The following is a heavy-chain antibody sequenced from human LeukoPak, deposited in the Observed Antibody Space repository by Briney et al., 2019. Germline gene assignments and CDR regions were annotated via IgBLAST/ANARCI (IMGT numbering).Heavy chain of an antibody. CDR3: ARSDSLSRTWSIDF. D-gene: IGHD6-13*01. V-gene: IGHV3-48*04. Sequence: WRSLTLSCAASGCTFSGYSRNWVRQAPGKGLEWISYITSSGSLIFYADAVKGRFTISRDDAKNSLYLQMSSLRAEDTAFYYCARSDSLSRTWSIDFWGQGTLVTVSS. J-gene: IGHJ4*02. CDR1: GCTFSGYS. CDR2: ITSSGSLI.